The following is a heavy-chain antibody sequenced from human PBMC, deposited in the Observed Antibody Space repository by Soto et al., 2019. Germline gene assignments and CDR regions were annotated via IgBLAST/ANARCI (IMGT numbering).Heavy chain of an antibody. CDR3: VKGTWAVPSASDAFDI. V-gene: IGHV3-74*01. Sequence: GGSLRLSCAASGFTFSNDWMNWVRQGPGKGLEWVSRIISGGTRVSYAESVKGRFTIARDNAKNTLYLEMHSLTAEDTAVYYCVKGTWAVPSASDAFDIWGQGTVVTVSS. CDR1: GFTFSNDW. CDR2: IISGGTRV. J-gene: IGHJ3*02. D-gene: IGHD2-2*01.